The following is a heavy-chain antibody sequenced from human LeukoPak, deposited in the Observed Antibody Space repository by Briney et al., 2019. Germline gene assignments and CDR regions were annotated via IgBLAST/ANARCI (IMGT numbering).Heavy chain of an antibody. CDR1: GFTVSGNY. CDR2: IYSGGST. J-gene: IGHJ4*02. V-gene: IGHV3-53*01. Sequence: SGGSLRLSCAASGFTVSGNYMSWVRQAPGKGLEWVSVIYSGGSTYYADSVKGRFTISRDNSKNTLYLQMNSLRAEDTAVYYCARDEILTGYYGTKYYLDYWGQGTLVTVSS. D-gene: IGHD3-9*01. CDR3: ARDEILTGYYGTKYYLDY.